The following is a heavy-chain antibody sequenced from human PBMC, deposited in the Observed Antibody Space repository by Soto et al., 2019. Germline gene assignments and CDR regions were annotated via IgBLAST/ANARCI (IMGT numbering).Heavy chain of an antibody. CDR2: INPNSGGP. J-gene: IGHJ6*02. Sequence: ASVKVSCKASGYTFTGYYIHWVRQAPGQRLEWMGYINPNSGGPNYAQKFQGRVTMTRDTSISTAYMELSRLRSDDTAVYFCARDYWSGDRYYYGMDVWGQGTTVTISS. CDR3: ARDYWSGDRYYYGMDV. V-gene: IGHV1-2*02. CDR1: GYTFTGYY. D-gene: IGHD3-3*01.